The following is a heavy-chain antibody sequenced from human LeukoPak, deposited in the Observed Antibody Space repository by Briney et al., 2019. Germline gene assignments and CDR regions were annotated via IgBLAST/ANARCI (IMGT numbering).Heavy chain of an antibody. Sequence: GGSLRLSCAASGFSLSTYWVTWVRQAPGTGLEWVANINPGGTETYYVEPVKGRFTISRDNAKNLVYLQMNSQRAEDSAVYHCGRFGYVAGVDLWGQGTLVTVSS. D-gene: IGHD6-19*01. CDR1: GFSLSTYW. J-gene: IGHJ4*02. V-gene: IGHV3-7*01. CDR3: GRFGYVAGVDL. CDR2: INPGGTET.